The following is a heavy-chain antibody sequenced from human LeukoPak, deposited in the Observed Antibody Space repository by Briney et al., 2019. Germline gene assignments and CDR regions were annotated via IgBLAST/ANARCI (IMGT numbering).Heavy chain of an antibody. J-gene: IGHJ5*02. Sequence: SETLSLTCAVYGWSFSGYYWSWIRQPPGKGLEWIGEINHSGSTNYNPSLKSRVTMSVDTSKNQFSLKLSSVTAADTAVYYCARVLYSSSWYARLYNWFDPWGQGTLVTVSS. CDR3: ARVLYSSSWYARLYNWFDP. CDR1: GWSFSGYY. D-gene: IGHD6-13*01. CDR2: INHSGST. V-gene: IGHV4-34*01.